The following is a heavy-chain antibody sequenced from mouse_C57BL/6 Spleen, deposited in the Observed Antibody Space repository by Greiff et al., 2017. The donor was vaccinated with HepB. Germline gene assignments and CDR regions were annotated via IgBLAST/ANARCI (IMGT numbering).Heavy chain of an antibody. CDR3: TTLYYDYELDY. J-gene: IGHJ2*01. CDR1: GYTFTDYE. D-gene: IGHD2-4*01. V-gene: IGHV1-15*01. CDR2: IDPETGGT. Sequence: QVQLKQSGAELVRPGASVTLSCKASGYTFTDYEMHWVKQTPVHGLEWIGAIDPETGGTAYNQKFKGKAILTADKSSSTAYMELRSLTSEDSAVYYCTTLYYDYELDYWGQGTTLTVSS.